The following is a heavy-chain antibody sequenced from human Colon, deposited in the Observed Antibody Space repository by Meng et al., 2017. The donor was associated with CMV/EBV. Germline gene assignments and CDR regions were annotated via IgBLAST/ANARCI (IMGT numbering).Heavy chain of an antibody. CDR2: VSGSGDNS. V-gene: IGHV3-43*02. Sequence: GESLKISCAASGFTFDDYAMTWVRQAPGKGLEWVSHVSGSGDNSFYADSVRGRFTISRDNSNNLLVLQLNSLRSDDSALYYCAKGTAATTVPDFDSWGQGTLVTVSS. D-gene: IGHD4-17*01. J-gene: IGHJ4*02. CDR1: GFTFDDYA. CDR3: AKGTAATTVPDFDS.